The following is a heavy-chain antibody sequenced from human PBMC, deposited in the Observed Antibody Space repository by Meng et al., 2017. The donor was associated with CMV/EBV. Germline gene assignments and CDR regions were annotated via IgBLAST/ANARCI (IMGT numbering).Heavy chain of an antibody. CDR3: ARDQHLDCGGDCYTTPLGY. CDR1: GYTFTGYY. D-gene: IGHD2-21*01. V-gene: IGHV1-2*02. CDR2: INPNSGGT. J-gene: IGHJ4*02. Sequence: ASVKVSCKASGYTFTGYYMHWVRQAPGQGLEWMGWINPNSGGTNYAQKFQGRVTMTRDTSISTAYMELSRLGSDDTAVYYCARDQHLDCGGDCYTTPLGYWGQGTLVTVSS.